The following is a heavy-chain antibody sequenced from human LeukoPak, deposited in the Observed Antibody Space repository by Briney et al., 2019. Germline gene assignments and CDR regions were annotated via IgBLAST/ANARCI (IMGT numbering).Heavy chain of an antibody. CDR3: AREDSYSGVVP. J-gene: IGHJ5*02. Sequence: SETLSLTCTVSGGSISSYYWSWIRQPPGKGLEWIGYTYYSGSTNYNPSLKSRVTISVDTSKNQFSLKLSSVTAADTAVYYCAREDSYSGVVPWGQGTLVTVSS. CDR2: TYYSGST. CDR1: GGSISSYY. V-gene: IGHV4-59*01. D-gene: IGHD3-3*01.